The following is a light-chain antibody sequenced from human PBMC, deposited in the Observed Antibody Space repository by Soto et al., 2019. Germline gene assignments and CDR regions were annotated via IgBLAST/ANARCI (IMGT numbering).Light chain of an antibody. CDR2: DAS. Sequence: EIVMTQSPATLSVSPGERATLSCRASLTLRGSYLAWYQQKAGQAPSLVIYDASSRATGIPDRFSASGSGTDFTLTISRLEPEDFAVYYCQQYSSSFLTFGQGTKVDIK. V-gene: IGKV3-20*01. CDR1: LTLRGSY. J-gene: IGKJ1*01. CDR3: QQYSSSFLT.